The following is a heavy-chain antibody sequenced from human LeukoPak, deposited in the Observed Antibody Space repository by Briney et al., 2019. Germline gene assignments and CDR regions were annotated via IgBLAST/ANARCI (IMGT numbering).Heavy chain of an antibody. CDR2: INPNSGGT. V-gene: IGHV1-2*02. Sequence: ASVTVSCTASGYTFTGYYMHWVRQAPGQGLEWMGWINPNSGGTNYAQKFQGRVTMTRDTSISTAYMELSRLRSDDTAVYYCARDRGGGYNSYFDYWGQGTLVTVSS. J-gene: IGHJ4*02. D-gene: IGHD5-24*01. CDR1: GYTFTGYY. CDR3: ARDRGGGYNSYFDY.